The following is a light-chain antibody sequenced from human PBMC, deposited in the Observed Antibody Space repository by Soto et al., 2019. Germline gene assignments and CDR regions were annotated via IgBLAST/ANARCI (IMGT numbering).Light chain of an antibody. CDR1: SSNIGAGYG. V-gene: IGLV1-40*01. CDR3: CSYAGSVV. CDR2: GNS. Sequence: QSVLTQPPSVSGAPGQRVTISCTGSSSNIGAGYGVQWYQQLPGTAPKLLIHGNSDRPSGVPDRFSGSKSGTSASLAITGLQAEDEADYYCCSYAGSVVFGGGTKLTVL. J-gene: IGLJ2*01.